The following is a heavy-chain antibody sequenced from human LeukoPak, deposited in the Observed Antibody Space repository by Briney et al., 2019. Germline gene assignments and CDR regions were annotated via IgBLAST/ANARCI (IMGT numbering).Heavy chain of an antibody. J-gene: IGHJ4*02. V-gene: IGHV3-15*01. CDR3: TTGGYYFDY. CDR1: GFTFSNGW. Sequence: PGGSLRLSCAGSGFTFSNGWMNWVRQAPGKGLEWVGRIKSIVDGGTIDYAAPVKGRSTISRDGSKNTVYLQMNGLKTEDTAVYYCTTGGYYFDYWGQGTLVTVSS. CDR2: IKSIVDGGTI.